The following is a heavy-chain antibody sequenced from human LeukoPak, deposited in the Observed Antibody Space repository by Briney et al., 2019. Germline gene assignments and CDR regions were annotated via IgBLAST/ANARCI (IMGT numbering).Heavy chain of an antibody. J-gene: IGHJ4*02. CDR2: INPNSGGT. D-gene: IGHD5-24*01. Sequence: ASVTVSCKASVYTFTGYYMHWVRQAPGQGLEWMGWINPNSGGTNYAQKFQGRVTMTRDTSISTAYMELSRLRSDDTAVYYCAREMATIQSFGYWGQGTLVTVSS. V-gene: IGHV1-2*02. CDR3: AREMATIQSFGY. CDR1: VYTFTGYY.